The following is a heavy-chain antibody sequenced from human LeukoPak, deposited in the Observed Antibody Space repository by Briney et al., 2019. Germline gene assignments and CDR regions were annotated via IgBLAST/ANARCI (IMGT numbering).Heavy chain of an antibody. V-gene: IGHV3-7*04. Sequence: GGSLRLSCAPSGFTFSSYWMSWVRQAPGKGLEWVANIKQDGSEKYYVDSVKGRFTISRDNAKNSLYLQMNSLRAEDTAVYYCARVFLRWSDDAFDIWGQGTMVTVSS. CDR1: GFTFSSYW. D-gene: IGHD4-23*01. CDR2: IKQDGSEK. CDR3: ARVFLRWSDDAFDI. J-gene: IGHJ3*02.